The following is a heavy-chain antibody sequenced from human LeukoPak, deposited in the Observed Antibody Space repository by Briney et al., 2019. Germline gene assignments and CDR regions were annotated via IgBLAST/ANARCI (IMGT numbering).Heavy chain of an antibody. V-gene: IGHV4-59*11. CDR1: GGSISSHY. D-gene: IGHD2-2*01. CDR2: IYYSGST. CDR3: ARLNKYQYGIVDY. Sequence: SETLSLTCTVSGGSISSHYWSWIRQPPGKGLEWIGYIYYSGSTNYNPSLKSRVTISVDTSKNQFSLKLSSVTAADTAVYYCARLNKYQYGIVDYWGQGTLVTVSS. J-gene: IGHJ4*02.